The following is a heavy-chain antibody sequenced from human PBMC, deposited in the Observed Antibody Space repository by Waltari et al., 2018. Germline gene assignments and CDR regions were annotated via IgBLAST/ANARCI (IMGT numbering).Heavy chain of an antibody. CDR1: GGSFSGYY. D-gene: IGHD2-2*01. V-gene: IGHV4-34*01. CDR2: INHSGST. Sequence: QVQLQQWGAGLLKPSETLSLTCAVYGGSFSGYYWSWIRPPPGKGLEWIGEINHSGSTNYNPSLKSRVTISVDTSKNQFSLKLSSVTAADTAVYYCARGRADIVVVPAAIPFDYWGQGTLVTVSS. CDR3: ARGRADIVVVPAAIPFDY. J-gene: IGHJ4*02.